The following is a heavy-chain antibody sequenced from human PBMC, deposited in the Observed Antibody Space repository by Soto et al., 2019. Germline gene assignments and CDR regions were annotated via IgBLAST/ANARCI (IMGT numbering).Heavy chain of an antibody. CDR3: ARGREDYDSSGYIFDF. CDR1: GGTFSSYA. Sequence: SVKVSCKASGGTFSSYAISWVRQAPGQGLEWMGGIIPIFGTANYAQKFQGRVTITADESTSTAYMELSSLGSEDTAVYYCARGREDYDSSGYIFDFWGQGILVTVSS. CDR2: IIPIFGTA. J-gene: IGHJ4*02. D-gene: IGHD3-22*01. V-gene: IGHV1-69*13.